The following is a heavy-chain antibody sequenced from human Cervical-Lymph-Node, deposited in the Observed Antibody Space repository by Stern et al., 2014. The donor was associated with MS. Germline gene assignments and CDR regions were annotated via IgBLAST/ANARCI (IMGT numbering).Heavy chain of an antibody. CDR3: ARANNYYGLDV. Sequence: VQLVESGGGVVQPGRSLRLSCAASGFSFSTYPMHWVRQAPGKGLDGVAFISYDEDNKSYAESVKGRFAISRDNYKNMLYLQINSLRPDDTAVYYCARANNYYGLDVWGQGTTVTVSS. J-gene: IGHJ6*02. CDR2: ISYDEDNK. D-gene: IGHD2/OR15-2a*01. CDR1: GFSFSTYP. V-gene: IGHV3-30*09.